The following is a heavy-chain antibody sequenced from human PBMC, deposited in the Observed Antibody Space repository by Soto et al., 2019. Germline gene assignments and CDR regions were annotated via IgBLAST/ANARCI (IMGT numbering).Heavy chain of an antibody. CDR1: GYTFTSYD. CDR3: ARGGYYYGSGSDYGMDV. D-gene: IGHD3-10*01. Sequence: QVQLVQSGAEVKKPGASVKVSCKASGYTFTSYDINWVRQATGQGLEWMGWMNPNSGNTGYAQKFQGRVTMTRNTSISTAYMELSSLGSEDTAVYYCARGGYYYGSGSDYGMDVWGQGTTVTVSS. CDR2: MNPNSGNT. J-gene: IGHJ6*02. V-gene: IGHV1-8*01.